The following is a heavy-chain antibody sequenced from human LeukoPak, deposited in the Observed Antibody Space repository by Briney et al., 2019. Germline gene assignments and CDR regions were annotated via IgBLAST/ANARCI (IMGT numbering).Heavy chain of an antibody. CDR1: GGTFSSYA. V-gene: IGHV1-69*13. D-gene: IGHD2-15*01. Sequence: ASVKVSCKASGGTFSSYAISWVRQAPGQGLEWMGGIIPIFGTANYAQKFQGRVTITADESTSTAYMELSSLRPEDTAVYYCARGRFEDIVACMDVWGQGTTVTVSS. CDR2: IIPIFGTA. CDR3: ARGRFEDIVACMDV. J-gene: IGHJ6*02.